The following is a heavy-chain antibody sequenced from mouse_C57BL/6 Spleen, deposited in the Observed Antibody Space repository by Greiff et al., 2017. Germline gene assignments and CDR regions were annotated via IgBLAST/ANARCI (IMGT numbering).Heavy chain of an antibody. V-gene: IGHV1-26*01. CDR3: ARVIYYDYDFDY. CDR1: GYTFTDYY. CDR2: INPNNGGT. J-gene: IGHJ2*01. Sequence: EVQLQQSGPELVKPGASVKISCKASGYTFTDYYMNWVKQSHGKSLEWIGDINPNNGGTSYNQKFKGKATLTVDKSSSTAYMELRSLTSEDSAVYYCARVIYYDYDFDYWGQGTTLTVSS. D-gene: IGHD2-4*01.